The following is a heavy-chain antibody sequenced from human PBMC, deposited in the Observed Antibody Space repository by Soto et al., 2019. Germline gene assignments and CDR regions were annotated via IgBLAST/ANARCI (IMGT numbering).Heavy chain of an antibody. CDR3: ARGDGSIVVVVAATRALHI. Sequence: QVQLVQSGAEVKKPGSSVKVSCKASGGTFSSYAISWVRQAPGQGLEWMGWIIPYFGRANYAQKFQGRVTITADESTSTADMELSSVRSEDTAVYYCARGDGSIVVVVAATRALHIWGQGTMVTVSS. CDR1: GGTFSSYA. J-gene: IGHJ3*02. V-gene: IGHV1-69*01. D-gene: IGHD2-15*01. CDR2: IIPYFGRA.